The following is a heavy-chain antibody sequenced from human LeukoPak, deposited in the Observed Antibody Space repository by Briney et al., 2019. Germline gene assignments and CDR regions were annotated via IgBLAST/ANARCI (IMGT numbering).Heavy chain of an antibody. V-gene: IGHV1-18*01. CDR3: ARKLGSCSGGSCYLCDY. Sequence: ASVKVSCKASGYTFTSYGISWVRQAPGQGLEWMGWISAYNGNTNYAQKLQGRVTMTTDTSTSTAYMELRSLRSDDTAVYYCARKLGSCSGGSCYLCDYWGQGTLVTVSS. D-gene: IGHD2-15*01. CDR2: ISAYNGNT. J-gene: IGHJ4*02. CDR1: GYTFTSYG.